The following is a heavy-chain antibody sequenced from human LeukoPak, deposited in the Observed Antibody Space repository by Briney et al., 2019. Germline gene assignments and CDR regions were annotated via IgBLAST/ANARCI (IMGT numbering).Heavy chain of an antibody. D-gene: IGHD3-10*01. Sequence: GGSLRLSCAASGFTFSSYVMSWVRQAPGKGLEWVSAISGSGGSTYYADSVKGRFTISRDNSKNTLYLQMNSLRAEDTAVYYCAKDYYGSGSYYNEAYDYWGQGTLVTVSS. CDR1: GFTFSSYV. CDR2: ISGSGGST. V-gene: IGHV3-23*01. J-gene: IGHJ4*02. CDR3: AKDYYGSGSYYNEAYDY.